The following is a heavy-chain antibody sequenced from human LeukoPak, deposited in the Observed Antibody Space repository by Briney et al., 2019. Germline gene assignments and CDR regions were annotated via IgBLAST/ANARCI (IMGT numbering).Heavy chain of an antibody. CDR2: ISNNGGYT. Sequence: EGSLRLSCAASGFTFSSSAMSWVRQAPGKGLEWVSAISNNGGYTYYADSVQGRFTISRDNSKSTLCLQMNSLRAEDTAVYYCAKQLGYCSDGSCYFPYWGQGTLVTVSS. CDR3: AKQLGYCSDGSCYFPY. D-gene: IGHD2-15*01. V-gene: IGHV3-23*01. CDR1: GFTFSSSA. J-gene: IGHJ4*02.